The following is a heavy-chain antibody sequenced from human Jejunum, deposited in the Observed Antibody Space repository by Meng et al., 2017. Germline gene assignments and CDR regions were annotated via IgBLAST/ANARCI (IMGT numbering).Heavy chain of an antibody. CDR2: ISGSGDET. J-gene: IGHJ4*02. CDR3: AKEPKWGTN. CDR1: GFTFSTFA. V-gene: IGHV3-23*01. D-gene: IGHD1-1*01. Sequence: GESLKISCVVSGFTFSTFAMNWVRQAPGKGLEWVSGISGSGDETYVADSVKGRFTISRDNSKNTRYLQLNSLRAEDTAIYYCAKEPKWGTNWGQGTLVTVSS.